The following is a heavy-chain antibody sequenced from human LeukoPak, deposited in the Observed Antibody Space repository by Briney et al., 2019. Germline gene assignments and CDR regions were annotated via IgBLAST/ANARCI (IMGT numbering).Heavy chain of an antibody. D-gene: IGHD2-2*01. V-gene: IGHV3-11*03. CDR3: ARHSEGPVNDAFDI. J-gene: IGHJ3*02. CDR1: GFSFSEYY. CDR2: LSSSGRYT. Sequence: PGGSLRLSCAASGFSFSEYYMTWIRQAPGKGLEWVSNLSSSGRYTNYADSVRGRFTTSRDNAKKSLYLQMNSLRAEDTAVYYCARHSEGPVNDAFDIWGQGTKVTVSS.